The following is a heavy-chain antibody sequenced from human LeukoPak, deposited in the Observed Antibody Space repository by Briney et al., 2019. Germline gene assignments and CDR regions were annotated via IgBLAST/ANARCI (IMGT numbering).Heavy chain of an antibody. CDR2: ISSSSSYI. Sequence: GGSLRLSCAASGFTFSSYSMNWVRQAPGKGLEWVSSISSSSSYIYYADSVKGRFTISRDNSKNTLYLQMSSLRAEDTAVYYCVKEDDYGDYANYWGQGTLVTVSS. V-gene: IGHV3-21*01. J-gene: IGHJ4*02. CDR3: VKEDDYGDYANY. CDR1: GFTFSSYS. D-gene: IGHD4-17*01.